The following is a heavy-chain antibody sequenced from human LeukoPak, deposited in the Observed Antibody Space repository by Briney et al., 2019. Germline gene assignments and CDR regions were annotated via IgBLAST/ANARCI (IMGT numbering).Heavy chain of an antibody. CDR3: VRDFMYNTARTGC. CDR1: GFSFSVFW. D-gene: IGHD1-1*01. Sequence: PGGSLRLSCAASGFSFSVFWMHWVRQAPGKGLVWVSRIKTDGSITNYADSVKGRFTISRDNAKNTLYLQMNSLRAEDTAVYYCVRDFMYNTARTGCWGQGTLVTVSS. V-gene: IGHV3-74*01. CDR2: IKTDGSIT. J-gene: IGHJ4*02.